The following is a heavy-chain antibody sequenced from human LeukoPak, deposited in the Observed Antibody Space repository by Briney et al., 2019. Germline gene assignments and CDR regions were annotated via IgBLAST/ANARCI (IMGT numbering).Heavy chain of an antibody. CDR1: GFTFSDYY. D-gene: IGHD1-26*01. Sequence: PGGSLRLSCAASGFTFSDYYMSWIRQAPGKALEWVSYISSSSSYTNYADSVKGRFTISRDNAKNSLYLQMNSLRAEDTAVYYCARPIVGTRFDAFDIWGQGTMVTVSS. J-gene: IGHJ3*02. V-gene: IGHV3-11*03. CDR3: ARPIVGTRFDAFDI. CDR2: ISSSSSYT.